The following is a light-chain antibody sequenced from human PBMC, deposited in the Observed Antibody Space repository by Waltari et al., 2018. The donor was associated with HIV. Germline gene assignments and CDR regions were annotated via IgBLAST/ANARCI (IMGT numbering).Light chain of an antibody. Sequence: QSVLTQPPSASVTPGQRVTISCSGSRSNIGSNYVYWYQQPPGTAPKLLIYRNNHRPSGVPDRFSGSKSGTSASLAISGLRSEDEADYYCAAWDDSLSGPGFGGGTKLTVL. CDR1: RSNIGSNY. CDR3: AAWDDSLSGPG. V-gene: IGLV1-47*01. CDR2: RNN. J-gene: IGLJ2*01.